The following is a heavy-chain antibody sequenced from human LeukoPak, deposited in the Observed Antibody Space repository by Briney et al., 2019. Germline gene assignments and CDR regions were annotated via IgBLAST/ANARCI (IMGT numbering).Heavy chain of an antibody. J-gene: IGHJ6*03. V-gene: IGHV1-69*06. CDR2: IIPIFGTA. D-gene: IGHD6-13*01. Sequence: SVKVSCKASGGTFSSYAISWVRQAPGQGLEWMGGIIPIFGTANYAQKFQGRVTITADKSTTTAYMELSSLRSEDTAVYYCARCIAAAGKGYYYYMDVWGKGTTVTVSS. CDR3: ARCIAAAGKGYYYYMDV. CDR1: GGTFSSYA.